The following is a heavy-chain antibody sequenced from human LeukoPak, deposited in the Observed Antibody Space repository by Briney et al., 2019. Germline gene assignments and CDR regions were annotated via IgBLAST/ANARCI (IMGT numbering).Heavy chain of an antibody. J-gene: IGHJ4*02. CDR1: GFTFSSYW. Sequence: GGSLRLSCAASGFTFSSYWMSWVRQAPGKGLEWVANIKQDGSEKYYVDSVKGRFTISRDNAKNSLYLQMNSLRAEDTAVYYCARDLSYGSGSYYTLTTPLYYFDYWGQGTLVTVSS. CDR2: IKQDGSEK. CDR3: ARDLSYGSGSYYTLTTPLYYFDY. D-gene: IGHD3-10*01. V-gene: IGHV3-7*01.